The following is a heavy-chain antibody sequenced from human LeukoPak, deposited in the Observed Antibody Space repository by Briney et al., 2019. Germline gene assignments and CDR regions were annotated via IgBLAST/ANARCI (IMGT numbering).Heavy chain of an antibody. Sequence: GATVKVSCKASGDTFSSYYMHWVRQAPGQGLEWMGIINPSGGSTTYAQKFQGRVTMTRDTSTSTVYMELSSLRSEDTAVYYCARGGVLRFLEHLDYWGQGTLVTVSS. D-gene: IGHD3-3*01. J-gene: IGHJ4*02. V-gene: IGHV1-46*01. CDR1: GDTFSSYY. CDR2: INPSGGST. CDR3: ARGGVLRFLEHLDY.